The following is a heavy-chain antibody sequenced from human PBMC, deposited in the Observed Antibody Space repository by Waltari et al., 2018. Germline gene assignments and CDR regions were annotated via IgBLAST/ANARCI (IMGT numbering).Heavy chain of an antibody. J-gene: IGHJ4*02. CDR1: GYSISNGYY. CDR3: ARTRRGSSARFFDY. V-gene: IGHV4-38-2*01. CDR2: FYHSGGT. D-gene: IGHD6-6*01. Sequence: QVQLQESGPGLVKPSETLSLTCAVSGYSISNGYYWGWVRQPPGKGLAWMGDFYHSGGTCANPPLKSRVTISVEPSKKQFSLRLSSVTAADTAVYYWARTRRGSSARFFDYWGQGTLVTVSS.